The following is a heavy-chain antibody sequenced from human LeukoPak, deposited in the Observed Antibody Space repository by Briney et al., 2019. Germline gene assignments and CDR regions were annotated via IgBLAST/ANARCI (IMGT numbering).Heavy chain of an antibody. CDR2: IHSSEST. D-gene: IGHD4-17*01. J-gene: IGHJ4*02. Sequence: SETLSLTCTASGCSISSYYWSWIRQAPGKGLEWMGYIHSSESTNYNPSLKSRITISVDTSKMQFSLKLTSVTAADTGVYYCARDYGDFEFIEWGQGTLVTVSS. CDR1: GCSISSYY. CDR3: ARDYGDFEFIE. V-gene: IGHV4-59*01.